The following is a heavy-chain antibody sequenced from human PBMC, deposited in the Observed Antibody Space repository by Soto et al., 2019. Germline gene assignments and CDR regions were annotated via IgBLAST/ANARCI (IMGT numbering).Heavy chain of an antibody. CDR2: IIPIFGTA. CDR1: LGTFSSYA. CDR3: ARNEYSTTFYYYGMDV. J-gene: IGHJ6*02. V-gene: IGHV1-69*01. D-gene: IGHD6-6*01. Sequence: QVQLVQSGAEVTKPGSSVKVSCKASLGTFSSYAITWVRQAPGQGLEWMGRIIPIFGTANYNKKFQGRVTITAEESTSTAYMDLSSLRSEDTAVYYCARNEYSTTFYYYGMDVWGQGTTVSVSS.